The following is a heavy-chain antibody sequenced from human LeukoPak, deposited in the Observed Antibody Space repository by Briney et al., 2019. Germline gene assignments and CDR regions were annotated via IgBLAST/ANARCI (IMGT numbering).Heavy chain of an antibody. J-gene: IGHJ6*02. D-gene: IGHD2-15*01. CDR2: ISAYNGNT. CDR3: ARYYEGWGYCSGGSCYRAYYGMDV. Sequence: ASVKVSCKASGYTFSSYGISWVRQAPGQGLEWMGWISAYNGNTNYAQKLQGRVTMTTDTSTSTAYMELRSLRSDDTAVYYCARYYEGWGYCSGGSCYRAYYGMDVWGQGTTVTVSS. CDR1: GYTFSSYG. V-gene: IGHV1-18*01.